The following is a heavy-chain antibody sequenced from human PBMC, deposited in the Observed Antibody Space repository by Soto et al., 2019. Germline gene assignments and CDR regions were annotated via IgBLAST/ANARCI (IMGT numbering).Heavy chain of an antibody. J-gene: IGHJ4*02. V-gene: IGHV3-30-3*01. CDR3: ARVELERRWYFDY. CDR1: GFTFSSYA. Sequence: GGSLRLSCAASGFTFSSYAMHWVRQAPGKGLEWVAVISYDGSNKYYADSVKGRFTISRDNSKNTLYLQMNSLRAEDTAVYYCARVELERRWYFDYWGQGTLVTVSS. D-gene: IGHD1-1*01. CDR2: ISYDGSNK.